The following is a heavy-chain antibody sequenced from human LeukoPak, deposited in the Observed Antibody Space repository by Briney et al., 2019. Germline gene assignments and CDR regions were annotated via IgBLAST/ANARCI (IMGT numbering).Heavy chain of an antibody. CDR1: GYTFTGYY. Sequence: ASVKVSCKASGYTFTGYYMHWVRQAPGQGLEWMGWINPNSGGTNYAQKFQGRVTMTRDTSISTAYMELSRLGSDDTAVYYCARGIVVVPAASYYYYGMDVWGQGTTVTVSS. D-gene: IGHD2-2*01. CDR2: INPNSGGT. V-gene: IGHV1-2*02. J-gene: IGHJ6*02. CDR3: ARGIVVVPAASYYYYGMDV.